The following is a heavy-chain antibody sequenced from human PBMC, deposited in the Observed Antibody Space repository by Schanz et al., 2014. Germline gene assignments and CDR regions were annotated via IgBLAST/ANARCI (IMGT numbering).Heavy chain of an antibody. Sequence: QVQLVQSGAEVKKPGASVKVSCEASRYTFNTYGLNWVRQAPGQGLEWMGRINPNSGGTNYAQKLQGRVTLTTDTSTSTAYMELTSLRFDDTAVYYCARDFSAYVGNYFDYWGQGTLVIVSS. CDR3: ARDFSAYVGNYFDY. V-gene: IGHV1-18*01. D-gene: IGHD5-12*01. CDR2: INPNSGGT. J-gene: IGHJ4*02. CDR1: RYTFNTYG.